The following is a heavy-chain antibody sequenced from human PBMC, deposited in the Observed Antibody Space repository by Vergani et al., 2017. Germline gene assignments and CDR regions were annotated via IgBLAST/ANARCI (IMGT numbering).Heavy chain of an antibody. CDR1: GFTFGDYA. J-gene: IGHJ4*02. CDR2: IRSKAYGGTP. D-gene: IGHD2-15*01. V-gene: IGHV3-49*03. CDR3: TRERDIVVVVAAGSSSDYFDY. Sequence: EVQLVESGGGLVQPGRSLRLSCTASGFTFGDYALSWFRQAPGKGLEWVGFIRSKAYGGTPEYAASVKGRFTISRDDSKSIAYLQMNSLKTEDTAVYYCTRERDIVVVVAAGSSSDYFDYWGQGTLVTVSS.